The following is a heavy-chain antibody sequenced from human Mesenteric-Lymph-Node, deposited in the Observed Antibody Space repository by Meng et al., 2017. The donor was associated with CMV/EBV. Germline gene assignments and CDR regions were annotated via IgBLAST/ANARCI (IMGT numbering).Heavy chain of an antibody. CDR2: ISYDGSDK. D-gene: IGHD4-23*01. V-gene: IGHV3-30*18. CDR3: AKDLTTVGATTAYFDY. Sequence: GESLKISCAASGFTFSSFGVHWVRQAPGKGLEWVAVISYDGSDKYYADSVEGRFTISRDNSKNMLYLQMSSLRVEDTGVYYCAKDLTTVGATTAYFDYWGQGTVVTVSS. J-gene: IGHJ4*02. CDR1: GFTFSSFG.